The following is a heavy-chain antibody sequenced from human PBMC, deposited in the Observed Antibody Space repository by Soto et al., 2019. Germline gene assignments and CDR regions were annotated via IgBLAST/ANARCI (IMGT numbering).Heavy chain of an antibody. V-gene: IGHV3-74*01. Sequence: GVSRILSCAASGFTFNNYFIHWVRQAPGRGLMWVSRVKGDGSVINYADSLKGRFTISVDNANNMVHLQMDSLRAEDTAVYYCARDPARNWFDPWGQGTLVTVSS. CDR3: ARDPARNWFDP. CDR1: GFTFNNYF. CDR2: VKGDGSVI. D-gene: IGHD6-6*01. J-gene: IGHJ5*02.